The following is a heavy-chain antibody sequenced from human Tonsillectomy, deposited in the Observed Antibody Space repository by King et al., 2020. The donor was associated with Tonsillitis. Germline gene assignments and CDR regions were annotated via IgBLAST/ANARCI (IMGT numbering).Heavy chain of an antibody. Sequence: VQLQQWGAGLLKPSETLSLTCAVYGGSFSGYYWSWIRQPPGKGLEWIGEINHSGSTNYNPSLKSRVTISVDTSKNQFSLKLSSVTAADTAVYYCARRGYSYGQIDYWGQGTLVTVSS. CDR3: ARRGYSYGQIDY. CDR2: INHSGST. D-gene: IGHD5-18*01. J-gene: IGHJ4*02. V-gene: IGHV4-34*01. CDR1: GGSFSGYY.